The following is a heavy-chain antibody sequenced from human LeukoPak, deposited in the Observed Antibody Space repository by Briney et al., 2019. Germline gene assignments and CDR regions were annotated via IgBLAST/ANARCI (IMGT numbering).Heavy chain of an antibody. D-gene: IGHD5-18*01. J-gene: IGHJ4*02. Sequence: GGSLRLSCAVSGITFSSYAMTWVRQAPGKGLEWVSAIGPTGRSTSYADSVRGRFTISRDNSKNTLYLQMNSLRAEDTAVYYCAKDQDSYGYYLGGADYWGQGTLVTVSS. CDR3: AKDQDSYGYYLGGADY. CDR2: IGPTGRST. CDR1: GITFSSYA. V-gene: IGHV3-23*01.